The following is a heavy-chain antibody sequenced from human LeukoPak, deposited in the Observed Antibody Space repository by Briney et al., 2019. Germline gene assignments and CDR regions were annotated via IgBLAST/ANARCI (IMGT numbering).Heavy chain of an antibody. CDR1: GFSFSNYW. J-gene: IGHJ2*01. D-gene: IGHD3-16*01. CDR2: INSDGSST. V-gene: IGHV3-74*01. CDR3: ARVHVNGYLDL. Sequence: GGSLRLSCAASGFSFSNYWMHWVRQAPGKGLVWVSRINSDGSSTIYAESVKGRFTISRDNAKNTLCLQMNSLRVEDTAVYYCARVHVNGYLDLWGRGTLVTVS.